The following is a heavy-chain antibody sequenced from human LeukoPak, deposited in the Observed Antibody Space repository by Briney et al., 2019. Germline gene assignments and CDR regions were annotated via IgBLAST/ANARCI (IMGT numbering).Heavy chain of an antibody. J-gene: IGHJ4*02. V-gene: IGHV1-2*04. Sequence: ASVKVSCKASGYTFTGYYMHWVRQAPGQGLEWMGWINPNSGGTNYAQKFQGWVTMTRDTSISTAYVELSRLRSDDTAVYYCAREPYDSSGYHFDYWGQGTLVTVSS. CDR2: INPNSGGT. CDR1: GYTFTGYY. D-gene: IGHD3-22*01. CDR3: AREPYDSSGYHFDY.